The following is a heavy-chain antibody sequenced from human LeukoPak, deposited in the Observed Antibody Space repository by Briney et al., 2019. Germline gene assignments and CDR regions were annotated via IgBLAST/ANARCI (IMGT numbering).Heavy chain of an antibody. CDR3: AKRGIVIRAVIIIGFHKEAYYFDY. D-gene: IGHD3-10*01. V-gene: IGHV3-23*01. CDR2: ISERGGSK. CDR1: GLPLSNYG. J-gene: IGHJ4*02. Sequence: PGGSLRLPCVVSGLPLSNYGMSWVRQAPRKGLEWVAGISERGGSKKYADSEKGRFIISRDTSKNPVYLQMNSLRVEDTAVYFCAKRGIVIRAVIIIGFHKEAYYFDYWDQGILVTVSS.